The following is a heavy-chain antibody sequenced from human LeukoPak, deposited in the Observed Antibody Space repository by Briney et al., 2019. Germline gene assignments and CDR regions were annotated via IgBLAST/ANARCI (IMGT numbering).Heavy chain of an antibody. CDR3: ARAPTRNAFDI. V-gene: IGHV3-53*01. J-gene: IGHJ3*02. Sequence: GGSLRLSCAASGFTASSNYMSWVRQAPGKGLEWVSVIYSGGSTYYADSVKGRFTISRDNSKNTLYLQMNSLRAEDTAVYYCARAPTRNAFDIWGQGTMVTVSS. CDR1: GFTASSNY. CDR2: IYSGGST.